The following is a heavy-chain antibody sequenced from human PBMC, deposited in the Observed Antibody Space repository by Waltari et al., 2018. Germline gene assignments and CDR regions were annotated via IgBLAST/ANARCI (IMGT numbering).Heavy chain of an antibody. J-gene: IGHJ1*01. CDR2: MSGSGGTT. Sequence: EVQLLESGGGLVQPGGSLRLSCAASAFTFSSYAMSWVRQAPGRGGEGVSLMSGSGGTTKYADSVQGRVTISRDNAKNTLYLQMNSLRVEDTAVYYCARLPSSLAGRQLYLEYWGQGTLVTVAS. V-gene: IGHV3-23*01. CDR3: ARLPSSLAGRQLYLEY. D-gene: IGHD6-6*01. CDR1: AFTFSSYA.